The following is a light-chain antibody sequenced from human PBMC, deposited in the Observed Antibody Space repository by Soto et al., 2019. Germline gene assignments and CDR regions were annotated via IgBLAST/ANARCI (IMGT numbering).Light chain of an antibody. Sequence: ENVLTQSPCTLSLSPGERATLSCRASQSVSSRSLAWYQQKPGQAPRLLIYGASTRATGIPARFSGSGSGTEFTLTISSLQSEDFAVYYCQQYNNWPLTFGGGTKVDI. CDR1: QSVSSRS. CDR3: QQYNNWPLT. CDR2: GAS. J-gene: IGKJ4*01. V-gene: IGKV3-15*01.